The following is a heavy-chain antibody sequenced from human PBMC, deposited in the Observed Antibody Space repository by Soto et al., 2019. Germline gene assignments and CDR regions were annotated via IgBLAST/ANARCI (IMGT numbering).Heavy chain of an antibody. D-gene: IGHD2-21*01. CDR2: VTPSVTA. CDR3: ARIHCAQSSLDY. Sequence: QLHLQESGSRLVKPSETLSLTCAVSGGSIDSGAFSLSWILQPPGKGMEWLGYVTPSVTAYSIPSLDGRLTLSVESSHTQVSLKLTSVTAADSAFYYCARIHCAQSSLDYWGRGILVTVAS. CDR1: GGSIDSGAFS. J-gene: IGHJ4*02. V-gene: IGHV4-30-2*01.